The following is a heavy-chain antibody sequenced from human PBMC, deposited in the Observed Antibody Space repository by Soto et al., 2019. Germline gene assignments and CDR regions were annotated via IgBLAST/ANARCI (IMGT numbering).Heavy chain of an antibody. CDR2: VYYSGST. D-gene: IGHD2-21*02. J-gene: IGHJ3*01. Sequence: QVQLQESAPRLLKPSETLSLTCTVSGGSISDFYWSWILQPPGKALEWLGYGYVYYSGSTYYNTSVEGRGSISVDPSSNQFSLRLSSVTAADTAVYFCARGSLCTGTANAFDVWGPGAPVTVSS. V-gene: IGHV4-59*01. CDR3: ARGSLCTGTANAFDV. CDR1: GGSISDFY.